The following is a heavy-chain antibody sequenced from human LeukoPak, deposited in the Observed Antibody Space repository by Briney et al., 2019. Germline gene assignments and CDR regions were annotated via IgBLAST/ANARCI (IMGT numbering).Heavy chain of an antibody. CDR1: GFTFSSYA. CDR2: IKQDGSEK. D-gene: IGHD6-6*01. Sequence: RPGGSLRLSCAASGFTFSSYAMSWVRQAPGKGLEWVANIKQDGSEKYYVDSVKGRFTISRDNAKNSLYLQMSSLRAEDTAVYYCAKDLGTSIAARLLYYYYGMDVWGQGTTVTVSS. V-gene: IGHV3-7*01. CDR3: AKDLGTSIAARLLYYYYGMDV. J-gene: IGHJ6*02.